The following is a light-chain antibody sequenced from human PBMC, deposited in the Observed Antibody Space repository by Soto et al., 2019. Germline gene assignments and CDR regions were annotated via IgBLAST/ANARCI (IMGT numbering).Light chain of an antibody. Sequence: EIVLTQFPGTLSLSPGERATLSCRASQSVSSRYFAWYQQKPGQAPRLLIYGASSRATGVPDRFSGSGSGTDFTLTIRNLEPEDFAVYYCQQYGSSPLYTFGQGTRLEIK. CDR3: QQYGSSPLYT. V-gene: IGKV3-20*01. CDR1: QSVSSRY. CDR2: GAS. J-gene: IGKJ2*01.